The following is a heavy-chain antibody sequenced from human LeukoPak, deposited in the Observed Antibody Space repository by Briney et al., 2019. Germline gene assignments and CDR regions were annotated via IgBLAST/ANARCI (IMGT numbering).Heavy chain of an antibody. J-gene: IGHJ3*02. CDR2: IASDSTI. V-gene: IGHV3-48*03. Sequence: GGSLRLSCAASGFIVSSYEMNWVRQAPGKGLEWVSFIASDSTIYYADSVKGRFTISRDNAKNSLYLQMNSLRAEDTAVYYCARGRLYNYYGSGSYAFDIWGQGTMVTVSS. CDR3: ARGRLYNYYGSGSYAFDI. CDR1: GFIVSSYE. D-gene: IGHD3-10*01.